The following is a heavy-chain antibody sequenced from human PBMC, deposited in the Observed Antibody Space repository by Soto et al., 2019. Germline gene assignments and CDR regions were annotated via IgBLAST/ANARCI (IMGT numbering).Heavy chain of an antibody. CDR3: SSGDGTMYYFDY. CDR2: IIPIFGTA. D-gene: IGHD1-1*01. J-gene: IGHJ4*02. CDR1: GGTFSSYA. Sequence: ASVKVSCKASGGTFSSYAISWVRQAPGQGLEWMGGIIPIFGTANYAQKFQGRVTITADKSTSTAYMELSSLRSEDTAVYYCSSGDGTMYYFDYWGQGTLVTVSS. V-gene: IGHV1-69*06.